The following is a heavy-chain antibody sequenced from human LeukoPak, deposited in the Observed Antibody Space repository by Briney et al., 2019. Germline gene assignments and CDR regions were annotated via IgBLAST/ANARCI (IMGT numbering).Heavy chain of an antibody. CDR3: AREQWELNFDY. J-gene: IGHJ4*02. CDR2: INHSGST. Sequence: SETLSLTCAVYGGSFSGYYWSWIRQPPGKGLEWIGEINHSGSTNYNPSLKSRVTISVDTSKNQFSLKLSSVTAADTAVYYCAREQWELNFDYWGQGTLVTVSS. V-gene: IGHV4-34*01. CDR1: GGSFSGYY. D-gene: IGHD1-26*01.